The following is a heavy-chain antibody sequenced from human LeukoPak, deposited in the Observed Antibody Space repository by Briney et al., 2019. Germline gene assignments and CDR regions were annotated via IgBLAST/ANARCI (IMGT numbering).Heavy chain of an antibody. D-gene: IGHD5-18*01. CDR2: ISGSGGST. CDR3: AKVASQGGYSYGYYYYGMDV. V-gene: IGHV3-23*01. J-gene: IGHJ6*02. CDR1: GFTFSSYV. Sequence: GGSLRLSCGASGFTFSSYVMSWVRQAPGKGLEWVSGISGSGGSTFSADSEKGRFTISRDNSKHTLYLQMNSLRAEDTAVYYCAKVASQGGYSYGYYYYGMDVWGQGTTVTVSS.